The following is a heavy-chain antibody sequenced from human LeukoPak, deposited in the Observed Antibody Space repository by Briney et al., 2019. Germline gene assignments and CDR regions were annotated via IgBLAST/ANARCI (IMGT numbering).Heavy chain of an antibody. CDR2: VTGNGAET. Sequence: GGSLRLSCAASGFLFFNYGMNWVRQAPGKGLEWVSVVTGNGAETKYADSAKGRFTVFRDNSKNMPYLQMDRLRADDTAVYYCAKRDGPYFFDYWGQGTPVTVSS. V-gene: IGHV3-23*01. J-gene: IGHJ4*02. CDR3: AKRDGPYFFDY. CDR1: GFLFFNYG.